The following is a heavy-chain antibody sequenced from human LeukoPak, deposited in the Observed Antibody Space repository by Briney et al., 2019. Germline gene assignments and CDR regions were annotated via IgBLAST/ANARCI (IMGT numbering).Heavy chain of an antibody. D-gene: IGHD5-12*01. J-gene: IGHJ3*02. CDR2: INFSGHT. CDR1: SSSFSSAYY. CDR3: ARQVATKGEWAFDI. Sequence: SETLSLTCSVSSSSFSSAYYWGWIRQPPGTGLEWIGSINFSGHTYYNPSLKSRVTISMDTSKNQFSLKLRSVTAADTALYYCARQVATKGEWAFDIWGQGTMVTASS. V-gene: IGHV4-38-2*02.